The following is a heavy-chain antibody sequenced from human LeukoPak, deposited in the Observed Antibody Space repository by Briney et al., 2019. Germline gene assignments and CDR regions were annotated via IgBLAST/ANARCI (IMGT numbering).Heavy chain of an antibody. V-gene: IGHV4-4*07. D-gene: IGHD1-7*01. CDR3: ARDSGTTGEVKFDP. CDR2: IYVSGST. Sequence: PSETLSLTCTVSGASISSYYWSWIRQPAGKGLEWIGRIYVSGSTTYNPSLESRVTMSLDTSKNQISLKVSSVTAADMAVYYCARDSGTTGEVKFDPWGQGTLVTVSS. CDR1: GASISSYY. J-gene: IGHJ5*02.